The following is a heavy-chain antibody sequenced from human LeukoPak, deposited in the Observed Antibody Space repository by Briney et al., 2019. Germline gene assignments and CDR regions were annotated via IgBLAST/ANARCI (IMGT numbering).Heavy chain of an antibody. CDR1: GGTFSSYA. Sequence: SVKVSCKASGGTFSSYAISWVRQAPGQGLEWMGRIIPIPGIANYAQKFQGRVTITADKSTSTAYMELSSLRSEDTAVYYCARAWALGYCSSTSCPYYGMDVWGQGTTVTVSS. D-gene: IGHD2-2*01. CDR3: ARAWALGYCSSTSCPYYGMDV. CDR2: IIPIPGIA. V-gene: IGHV1-69*04. J-gene: IGHJ6*02.